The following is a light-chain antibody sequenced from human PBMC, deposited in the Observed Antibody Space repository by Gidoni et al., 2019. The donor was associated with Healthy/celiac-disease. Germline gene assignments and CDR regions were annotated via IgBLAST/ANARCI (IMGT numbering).Light chain of an antibody. CDR2: DAS. CDR1: QDISNY. CDR3: QQYDNLPIT. J-gene: IGKJ5*01. Sequence: DIQMTQSPSSLSASVGDRVTITCQASQDISNYLNLYQQKPGKAPKLLIYDASNLETGVPSRFSGSGSVTDFTFTISSLQPEDIATYYCQQYDNLPITFGQGTRLEIK. V-gene: IGKV1-33*01.